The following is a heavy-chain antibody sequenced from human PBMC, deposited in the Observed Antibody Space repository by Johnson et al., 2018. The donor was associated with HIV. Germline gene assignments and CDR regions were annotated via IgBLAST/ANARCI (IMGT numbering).Heavy chain of an antibody. CDR3: AKPLRWDFAVDAFDI. D-gene: IGHD1-26*01. Sequence: QVQLVESGGGVVQPGRSLRLSCAASGFTFSSYGMAWVRQAPGKGLEWVTGISFAGPKKYYADDVKGGITISRENSKNTRYLQMNSLRAEDTAVYYCAKPLRWDFAVDAFDIWGQGTMVTVSS. CDR2: ISFAGPKK. J-gene: IGHJ3*02. V-gene: IGHV3-30*18. CDR1: GFTFSSYG.